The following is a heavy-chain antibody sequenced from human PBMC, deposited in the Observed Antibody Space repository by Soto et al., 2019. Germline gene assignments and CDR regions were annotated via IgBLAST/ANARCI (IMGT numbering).Heavy chain of an antibody. V-gene: IGHV3-9*01. J-gene: IGHJ4*02. CDR2: ISWNSGSI. CDR1: GFTFDDYA. D-gene: IGHD1-26*01. Sequence: HPGGSLRLSCAASGFTFDDYAMHWVRQAPGKGLEWVSGISWNSGSIGYADSVKGRFTISRDNAKNSLYLQMNSLRAEDTALYYFAKDVSGSDYMSLFDYWGQGTLVSVSS. CDR3: AKDVSGSDYMSLFDY.